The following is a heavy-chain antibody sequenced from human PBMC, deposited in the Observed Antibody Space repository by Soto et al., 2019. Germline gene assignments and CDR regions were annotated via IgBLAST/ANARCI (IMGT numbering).Heavy chain of an antibody. Sequence: PSETLSLTCTVSGGSISRYYWTWIRQPPGKGLEWIAYIYYTGSTNYNPSLKSRVTISVDTSKNQFSLKLSSVTAADTAVYYCAKRYSGYDDAFDIWGQGTMVTVSS. CDR2: IYYTGST. J-gene: IGHJ3*02. V-gene: IGHV4-59*08. D-gene: IGHD5-12*01. CDR1: GGSISRYY. CDR3: AKRYSGYDDAFDI.